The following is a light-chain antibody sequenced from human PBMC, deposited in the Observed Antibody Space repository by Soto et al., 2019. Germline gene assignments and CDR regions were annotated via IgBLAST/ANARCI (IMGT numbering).Light chain of an antibody. CDR3: CSYAGRGNDNYV. J-gene: IGLJ1*01. CDR2: EGI. Sequence: QSALPQPASVSGSPGQSITISCTGTSSDIGTYNLVSWYQHYPGKAPKLMIYEGIKRPSGVSNRFSGSKSGNTAFLTISGLKDDAEADYSCCSYAGRGNDNYVFGSGTRSPS. V-gene: IGLV2-23*01. CDR1: SSDIGTYNL.